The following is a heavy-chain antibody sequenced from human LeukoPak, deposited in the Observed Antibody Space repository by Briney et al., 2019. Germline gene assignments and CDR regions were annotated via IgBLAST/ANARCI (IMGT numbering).Heavy chain of an antibody. CDR2: INHSGST. CDR1: GGSFSGYY. J-gene: IGHJ6*03. V-gene: IGHV4-34*01. D-gene: IGHD1-1*01. CDR3: ARVSRRYDYYYYYYMDV. Sequence: PSETLSLTCAAYGGSFSGYYWSWIRQPPGKGLEWIGEINHSGSTNYNPSLKSRVTISVDTSKNQFSLKLSSVTAADTAVYYCARVSRRYDYYYYYYMDVWGKGTTVTVSS.